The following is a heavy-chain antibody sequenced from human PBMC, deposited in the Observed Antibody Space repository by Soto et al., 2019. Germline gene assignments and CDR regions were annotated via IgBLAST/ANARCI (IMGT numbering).Heavy chain of an antibody. CDR1: GFTFSSYG. CDR2: ISYDGSNK. D-gene: IGHD6-19*01. J-gene: IGHJ6*02. CDR3: AKDGAVAGVYYYYGMDV. V-gene: IGHV3-30*18. Sequence: PGGSLRLSCAASGFTFSSYGMHWVRQAPGKGLEWVAVISYDGSNKYYADSVKGRFTISRDNSKNTLYLQMNSLRAEDTAVYYCAKDGAVAGVYYYYGMDVWGQGTTVTVSS.